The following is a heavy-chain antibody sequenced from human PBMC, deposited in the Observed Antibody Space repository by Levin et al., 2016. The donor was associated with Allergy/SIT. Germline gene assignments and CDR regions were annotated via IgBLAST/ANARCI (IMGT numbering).Heavy chain of an antibody. J-gene: IGHJ6*02. D-gene: IGHD2-2*01. Sequence: WIRQPPGKGLEWIGYIYHSGSTNYNPSLKSRVTISVDTSKNQFSLKLSSVTAADTAVYYCARDAIWSADYYYYYGMDVWGQGTTVTVSS. V-gene: IGHV4-59*01. CDR2: IYHSGST. CDR3: ARDAIWSADYYYYYGMDV.